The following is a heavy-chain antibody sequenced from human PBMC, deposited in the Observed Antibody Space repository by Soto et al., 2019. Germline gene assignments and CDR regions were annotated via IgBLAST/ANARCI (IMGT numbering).Heavy chain of an antibody. V-gene: IGHV4-31*03. Sequence: QVQLQESGPGLVKPSQTLSLTCTVSGGSISSGGYYWSWIRQHPWKGLEWIGYIYYSGSTYYNPSLKSRVTISVDTSKNQFPLKLSSVTAADTAVYYCARDGGMTTVSYFDYWGQGTLVTVSS. J-gene: IGHJ4*02. D-gene: IGHD4-17*01. CDR3: ARDGGMTTVSYFDY. CDR2: IYYSGST. CDR1: GGSISSGGYY.